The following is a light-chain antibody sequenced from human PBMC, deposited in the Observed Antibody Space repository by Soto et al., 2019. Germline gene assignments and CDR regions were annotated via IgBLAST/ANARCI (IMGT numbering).Light chain of an antibody. CDR2: AAS. CDR3: QQVNDIPLT. V-gene: IGKV1-12*01. Sequence: IQITHSPSSVAASMGDRVTLTCRASQDVRTWLAWYQQKPGRAPKLLIHAASRLQSGVPSRFSGSGSGTDFTLTISNLQPDDLGTYYCQQVNDIPLTFGPGTKVDIK. J-gene: IGKJ3*01. CDR1: QDVRTW.